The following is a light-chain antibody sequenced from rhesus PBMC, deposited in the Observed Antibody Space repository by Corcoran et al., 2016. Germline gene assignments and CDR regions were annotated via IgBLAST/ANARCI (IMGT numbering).Light chain of an antibody. V-gene: IGKV3S9*01. Sequence: EIVMTQSPATLSLSPGERATLSCRASQSVSTSVAWYQQIPHQAPRLLIYGTTNRATGIPDRFRGSGSGTDFTLIISSLEVEDVGIYFCQQYATWSTFGGGTKVEL. CDR2: GTT. CDR3: QQYATWST. CDR1: QSVSTS. J-gene: IGKJ4*01.